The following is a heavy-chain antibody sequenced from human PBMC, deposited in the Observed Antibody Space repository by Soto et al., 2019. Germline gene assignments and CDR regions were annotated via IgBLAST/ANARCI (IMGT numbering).Heavy chain of an antibody. CDR2: IYPGDSDT. CDR1: GYDFATYW. Sequence: PGESLKISCTGSGYDFATYWIGWVRQMPGKGLEWMGIIYPGDSDTKYSPSFQGQVTISVDKSISTAYLQGRSLKASDTAMYYCARHRYNSGPTDNDMDVWGQGTTVTGSS. V-gene: IGHV5-51*01. CDR3: ARHRYNSGPTDNDMDV. D-gene: IGHD6-19*01. J-gene: IGHJ6*02.